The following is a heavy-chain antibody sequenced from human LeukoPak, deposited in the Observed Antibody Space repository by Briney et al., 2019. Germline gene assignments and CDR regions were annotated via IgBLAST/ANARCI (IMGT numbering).Heavy chain of an antibody. J-gene: IGHJ3*01. V-gene: IGHV1-2*02. D-gene: IGHD6-19*01. Sequence: ASVRVSCKASGFIFTGYYMHWVRQAPGQGLEWMGCINANSGGTNYAQKFQGRVTMTRDTSISTAYMDLSRLRSDDTAVYYCARDHPYSSGWYGRVEALDLWGQGTTVTVSS. CDR1: GFIFTGYY. CDR3: ARDHPYSSGWYGRVEALDL. CDR2: INANSGGT.